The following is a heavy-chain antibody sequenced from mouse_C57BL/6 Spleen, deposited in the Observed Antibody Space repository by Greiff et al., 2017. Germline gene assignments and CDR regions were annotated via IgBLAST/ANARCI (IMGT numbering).Heavy chain of an antibody. D-gene: IGHD2-2*01. CDR1: GFTFSDYY. J-gene: IGHJ4*01. Sequence: EVKLVESEGGLVQPGSSMKLSCTASGFTFSDYYLALVRQVTETGLEWVANIHYDGSSNYYFDSLKSRFIISRDNAKNILYLQMSSLKSEDTATYYFARDAGFYYAMYYWGQGTSVTVSS. V-gene: IGHV5-16*01. CDR2: IHYDGSSN. CDR3: ARDAGFYYAMYY.